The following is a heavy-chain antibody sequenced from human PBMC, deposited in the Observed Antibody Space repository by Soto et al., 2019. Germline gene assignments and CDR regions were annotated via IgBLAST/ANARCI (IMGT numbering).Heavy chain of an antibody. CDR1: GGSISSSYW. CDR3: ARVSGSYYYGMDV. CDR2: IYHSGSA. V-gene: IGHV4-4*02. J-gene: IGHJ6*02. Sequence: QVHLQESGPGLVKPSGTLSLTCAVSGGSISSSYWWSWVRQPPGKGLEWIGEIYHSGSANYNTSLKSRVTISVDKSKNQFSLKVTSVTAADTAVYYCARVSGSYYYGMDVWGQGTTVTVSS.